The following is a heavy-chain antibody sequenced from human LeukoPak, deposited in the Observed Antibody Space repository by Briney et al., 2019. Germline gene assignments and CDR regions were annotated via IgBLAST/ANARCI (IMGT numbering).Heavy chain of an antibody. Sequence: GASVKVSCKASGYTFISYYMHWVRQAPGQGLEWMGIINPSGGSTSYAQKFQGRVTMTRDTSTNTVYMELSSLRSEDTAVYFCARATLSDYYFNYWGQGTLVTVSS. CDR3: ARATLSDYYFNY. CDR2: INPSGGST. V-gene: IGHV1-46*01. CDR1: GYTFISYY. J-gene: IGHJ4*02.